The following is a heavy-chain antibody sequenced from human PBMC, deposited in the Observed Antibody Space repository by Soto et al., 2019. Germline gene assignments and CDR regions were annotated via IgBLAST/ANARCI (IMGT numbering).Heavy chain of an antibody. V-gene: IGHV3-30*18. CDR1: GFTFSSYG. Sequence: GGSLRLSCAASGFTFSSYGMHWVRQAPGKGLEWVAVISYDGSNKYYADSVKGRFIISRDNSKNTLYLQMNSLRAEDTAVYYCANLGRETPTYYYYYMDVWGKGTTVTVSS. CDR2: ISYDGSNK. D-gene: IGHD1-26*01. CDR3: ANLGRETPTYYYYYMDV. J-gene: IGHJ6*03.